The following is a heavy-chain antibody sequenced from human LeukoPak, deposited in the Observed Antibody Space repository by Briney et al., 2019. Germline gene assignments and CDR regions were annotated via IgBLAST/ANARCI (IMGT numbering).Heavy chain of an antibody. Sequence: PSETLSLTCTVSGGSISSGDYYWSWIRQPPGKGLEWIGYIYYSGSTNYNPSLKSRVTISVDTSKNQFSLKLSSVTAADTAVYYCAREEYCSSTSCPIGNWFDPWGQGTLVTVSS. V-gene: IGHV4-61*08. CDR3: AREEYCSSTSCPIGNWFDP. J-gene: IGHJ5*02. CDR2: IYYSGST. CDR1: GGSISSGDYY. D-gene: IGHD2-2*01.